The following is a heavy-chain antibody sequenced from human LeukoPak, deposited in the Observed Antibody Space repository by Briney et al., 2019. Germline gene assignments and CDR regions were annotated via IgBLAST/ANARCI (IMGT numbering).Heavy chain of an antibody. D-gene: IGHD5-18*01. J-gene: IGHJ6*03. V-gene: IGHV4-31*03. CDR1: GGSISSGVYY. CDR2: IYYTGVA. Sequence: SETLSLTCSVSGGSISSGVYYWNWIRQLPGQGLEWIGNIYYTGVAYYNPSLKSRVTISRDTFKNQFSLTLNSVTAADTAVYYCARDSYLQVDRYRYGIVYYYYMDVWGKGTTVPVSS. CDR3: ARDSYLQVDRYRYGIVYYYYMDV.